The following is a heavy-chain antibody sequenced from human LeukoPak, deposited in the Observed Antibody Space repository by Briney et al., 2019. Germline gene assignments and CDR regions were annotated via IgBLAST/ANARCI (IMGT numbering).Heavy chain of an antibody. Sequence: SDTLSLTCAVSGCFISSGNWWGWIRQPPGKGLEWIGYTYYSGSSYYNPSLKSRVTMSVDTSENQFSLKLSSVTAVDTAVYYCARWDNSGYYFDYWGQGTLVTVSS. CDR2: TYYSGSS. J-gene: IGHJ4*02. D-gene: IGHD3-22*01. CDR1: GCFISSGNW. V-gene: IGHV4-28*01. CDR3: ARWDNSGYYFDY.